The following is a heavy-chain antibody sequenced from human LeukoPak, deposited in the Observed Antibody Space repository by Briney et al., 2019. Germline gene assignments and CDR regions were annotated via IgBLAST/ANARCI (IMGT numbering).Heavy chain of an antibody. CDR2: INHSGGT. Sequence: SEILSLTCAVYGGSFSGYSWNWIRQPPVKGLEWIGEINHSGGTNYNPSLKSRVTISVDTSKKQFSLKLSSVTAADTAVYYCARAPANYYDSSGYSNYWGQGTLVTVSS. J-gene: IGHJ4*02. V-gene: IGHV4-34*01. CDR3: ARAPANYYDSSGYSNY. D-gene: IGHD3-22*01. CDR1: GGSFSGYS.